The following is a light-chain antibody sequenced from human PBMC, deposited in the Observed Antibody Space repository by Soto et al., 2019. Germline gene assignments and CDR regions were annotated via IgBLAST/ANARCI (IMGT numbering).Light chain of an antibody. J-gene: IGKJ1*01. Sequence: TQSPSSFSPSTEDRVTITCRASQGISSYLAWYQQRPGQAPRPLIYGASSSATGIPDRFSGSGSGTDFTLTISRLEPEDFAVYYCQQYGSSPRTFGQGTKVDIK. CDR1: QGISSY. V-gene: IGKV3-20*01. CDR2: GAS. CDR3: QQYGSSPRT.